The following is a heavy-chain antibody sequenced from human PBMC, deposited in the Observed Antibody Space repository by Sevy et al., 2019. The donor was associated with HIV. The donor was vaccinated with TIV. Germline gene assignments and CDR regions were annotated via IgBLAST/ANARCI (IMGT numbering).Heavy chain of an antibody. J-gene: IGHJ4*02. D-gene: IGHD3-22*01. Sequence: GGSLRLSCEASGFTFNTYAMNWVRQAPGKGLEWVSGISNGGERTDYTDSVKGRVTISRDNFKNTLFLQLNSLRADDTAVCYCAKSLYDSTGYYPVLDYWGQGTPVTVSS. CDR2: ISNGGERT. V-gene: IGHV3-23*01. CDR3: AKSLYDSTGYYPVLDY. CDR1: GFTFNTYA.